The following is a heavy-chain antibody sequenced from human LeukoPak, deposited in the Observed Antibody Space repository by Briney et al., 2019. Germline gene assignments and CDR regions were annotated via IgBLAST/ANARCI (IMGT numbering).Heavy chain of an antibody. Sequence: GGSLRLSCAASGFTFSSYAMSWVRQAPGKGLEWVSTLSGSGGNTYYADSVKGRVTISRDNSKNTLYLQMNSLRAEDTAVYHCAKGSYFYDSADYFDYWGQGTLVTVSS. V-gene: IGHV3-23*01. CDR3: AKGSYFYDSADYFDY. CDR1: GFTFSSYA. J-gene: IGHJ4*02. CDR2: LSGSGGNT. D-gene: IGHD3-22*01.